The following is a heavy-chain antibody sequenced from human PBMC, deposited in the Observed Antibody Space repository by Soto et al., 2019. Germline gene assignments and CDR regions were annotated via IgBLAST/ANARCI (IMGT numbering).Heavy chain of an antibody. D-gene: IGHD3-10*01. CDR3: AKASAYGSGSLDN. J-gene: IGHJ4*02. V-gene: IGHV3-23*01. CDR1: GFTFSGYS. Sequence: GGALRLSCVGSGFTFSGYSMTWVRPAPGRGLEWVSLISGSGGGTFYADSVKGRFTISRDNSKNTLHLQMNSLRAEDAAIYYCAKASAYGSGSLDNWGQGALVTVSS. CDR2: ISGSGGGT.